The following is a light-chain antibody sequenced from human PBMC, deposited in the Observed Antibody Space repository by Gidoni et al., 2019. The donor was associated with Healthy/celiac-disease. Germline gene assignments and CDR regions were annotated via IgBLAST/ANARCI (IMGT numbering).Light chain of an antibody. CDR3: QQYNNWPPGT. CDR1: QSVRSN. CDR2: GAS. J-gene: IGKJ2*01. V-gene: IGKV3-15*01. Sequence: EIVMTQSPATLSVSPGESATLSCRASQSVRSNLAWYQQKPGQAPRLLIYGASTRATGIPARFSGSGSGTEFTLTISSLQSEDFAVYYCQQYNNWPPGTFGQGTKLEIK.